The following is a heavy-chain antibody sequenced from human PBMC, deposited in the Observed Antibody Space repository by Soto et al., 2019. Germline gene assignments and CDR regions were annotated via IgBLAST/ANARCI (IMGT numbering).Heavy chain of an antibody. CDR3: ARDIDIVVVVAASPRSAFDT. CDR1: GGTFSSYA. CDR2: IIPIFGTA. D-gene: IGHD2-15*01. Sequence: QVQLVQSGAEVKKPGSSVKVSCKASGGTFSSYAISWVRQAPGQGLEWMGGIIPIFGTANYAQKFQGSVTITADEATSTAYMELSSLRSEDSAVYYCARDIDIVVVVAASPRSAFDTWGEGTMVTVPS. J-gene: IGHJ3*02. V-gene: IGHV1-69*12.